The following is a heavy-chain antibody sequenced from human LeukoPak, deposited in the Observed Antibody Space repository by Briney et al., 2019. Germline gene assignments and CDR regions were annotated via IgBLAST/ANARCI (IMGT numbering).Heavy chain of an antibody. CDR1: GGSISSGSYY. V-gene: IGHV4-61*02. J-gene: IGHJ6*03. D-gene: IGHD5-24*01. Sequence: PSETLSLTCTVSGGSISSGSYYWIWIRQPAGKGLEWIGRIYTSGSINYNPSLKSRVTISADASKNQFSLKLSSVTAADTAVYYCARGIKKGYYYYYMDVWGKGTTVTVSS. CDR3: ARGIKKGYYYYYMDV. CDR2: IYTSGSI.